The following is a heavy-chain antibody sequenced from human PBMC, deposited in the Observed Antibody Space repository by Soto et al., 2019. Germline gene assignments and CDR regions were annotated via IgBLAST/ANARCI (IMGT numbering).Heavy chain of an antibody. J-gene: IGHJ6*02. V-gene: IGHV4-4*07. CDR2: VHVSGGT. D-gene: IGHD6-19*01. Sequence: SETLSLTCSVSGESISNFYWSWIRQPAGKGLEWIGHVHVSGGTNYNAPLQSRVTMSLDTSSNHVSLQLRSLTAADTAVYYCARDRYGWYPGFDLDVWGPGTTVTVSS. CDR1: GESISNFY. CDR3: ARDRYGWYPGFDLDV.